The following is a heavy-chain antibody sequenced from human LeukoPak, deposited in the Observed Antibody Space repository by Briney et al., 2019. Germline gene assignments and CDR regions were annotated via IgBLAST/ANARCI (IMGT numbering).Heavy chain of an antibody. J-gene: IGHJ3*02. CDR1: GFSLTTSGVG. CDR3: AHKVEDRYQLPNRNAFDI. Sequence: ESGPTLVNPTQTLTLTCTFSGFSLTTSGVGVGWIRQPPGKALEWLALIYWDDDKRYSPSLRSRLTITKDSSKNQVVLTMTNMDPVDTATYYCAHKVEDRYQLPNRNAFDIWGQGTMVTVSS. CDR2: IYWDDDK. D-gene: IGHD2-2*01. V-gene: IGHV2-5*02.